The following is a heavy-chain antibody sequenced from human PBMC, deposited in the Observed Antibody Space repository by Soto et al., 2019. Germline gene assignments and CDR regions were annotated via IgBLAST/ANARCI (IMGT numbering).Heavy chain of an antibody. V-gene: IGHV3-21*01. J-gene: IGHJ4*02. CDR2: ISSSSSYI. Sequence: EMRLVESGGGLVKPGGSLRLSCAASGFTFSSYSMTWVRQAPGKGLEWVSFISSSSSYIYYADSVKGRFTISRDNAKNSLYLQMNSLRAEDTAVYYCARAPIVGATNIDYWGQGTLVTVSS. D-gene: IGHD1-26*01. CDR3: ARAPIVGATNIDY. CDR1: GFTFSSYS.